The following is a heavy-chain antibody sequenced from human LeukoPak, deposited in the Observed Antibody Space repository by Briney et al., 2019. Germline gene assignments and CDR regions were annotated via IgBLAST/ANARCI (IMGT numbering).Heavy chain of an antibody. CDR3: ARAGDGTAARDY. CDR2: IKQDGSEK. J-gene: IGHJ4*02. D-gene: IGHD2-15*01. CDR1: GFTFSSYW. Sequence: SGGSLRLSCAASGFTFSSYWMSWVRQAPGKGLEWVANIKQDGSEKYYVDSVKGRFAISRDDAKNSVYLQLNSLRAEDTAVYYCARAGDGTAARDYWGQGTLVTVSS. V-gene: IGHV3-7*01.